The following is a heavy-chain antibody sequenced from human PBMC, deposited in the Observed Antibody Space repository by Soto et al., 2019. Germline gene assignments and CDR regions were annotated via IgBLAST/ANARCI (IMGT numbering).Heavy chain of an antibody. Sequence: HGESLKISCXGSGYSFTSYWISWVRQMPGKGLEWMGRIDPSDSYTNYSPSFQGHVTISADKSISTAYLQWSSLKASDTAMYYCARHFKGSTARYGMDVWGQGTTVTVSS. V-gene: IGHV5-10-1*01. CDR2: IDPSDSYT. J-gene: IGHJ6*02. D-gene: IGHD3-3*02. CDR1: GYSFTSYW. CDR3: ARHFKGSTARYGMDV.